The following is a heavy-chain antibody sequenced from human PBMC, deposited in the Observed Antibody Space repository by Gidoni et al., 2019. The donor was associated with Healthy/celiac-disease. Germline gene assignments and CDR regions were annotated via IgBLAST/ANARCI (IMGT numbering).Heavy chain of an antibody. D-gene: IGHD3-22*01. V-gene: IGHV3-23*01. CDR2: ISGSGGST. Sequence: EVQLLESGGGVVQPGGSLRLSCAASGLTFSSYAMSWVRQAPGKGLEGFAAISGSGGSTYYAESVKGRFTISRDNSKNTLYLQMNSLRAEDTAVYYCAKGAYYYDSSGYRTQGDAFDIWGQGTMVTVSS. CDR3: AKGAYYYDSSGYRTQGDAFDI. J-gene: IGHJ3*02. CDR1: GLTFSSYA.